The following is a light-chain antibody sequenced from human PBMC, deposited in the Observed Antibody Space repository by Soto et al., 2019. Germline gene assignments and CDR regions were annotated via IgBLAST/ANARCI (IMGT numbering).Light chain of an antibody. J-gene: IGLJ1*01. CDR1: SSNIGAGYD. CDR2: GNS. V-gene: IGLV1-40*01. Sequence: QSVLTQPPSVSGAPGQRVTISCTGSSSNIGAGYDVHWYQQLPGTAPKLLIYGNSNRPSGVPDRFSGSKSGTSASLAITGLHAEDEADYYCQSYDSSLTANYVFGTVTQLTVL. CDR3: QSYDSSLTANYV.